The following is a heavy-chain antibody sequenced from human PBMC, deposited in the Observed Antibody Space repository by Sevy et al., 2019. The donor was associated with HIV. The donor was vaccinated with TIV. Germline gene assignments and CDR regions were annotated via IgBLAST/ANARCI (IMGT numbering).Heavy chain of an antibody. CDR2: IHYSGST. J-gene: IGHJ4*02. CDR1: GGSVSSGSYF. D-gene: IGHD1-26*01. Sequence: SETLSLTWTVSGGSVSSGSYFWSWLRQPPGKGLEWIGYIHYSGSTNYNPSLKSRVTISVDTYKNQFSLNLSFVTAADTAVYYCARDSGTYPYYFDYWGQGTLVTVSS. V-gene: IGHV4-61*01. CDR3: ARDSGTYPYYFDY.